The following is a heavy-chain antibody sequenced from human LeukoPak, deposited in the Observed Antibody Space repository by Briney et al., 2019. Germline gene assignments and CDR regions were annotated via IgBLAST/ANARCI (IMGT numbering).Heavy chain of an antibody. CDR1: GFAFEDYG. CDR2: VNWNGGST. Sequence: GGSLRLSCAASGFAFEDYGMNWVRQAPGKGLEWVSGVNWNGGSTGFAGSVKGRFTISRDNAKNSLYLQMNSLRAEDTALYYCARGYSGYDFGYYFDFWGQGTLVTVSS. V-gene: IGHV3-20*04. J-gene: IGHJ4*02. CDR3: ARGYSGYDFGYYFDF. D-gene: IGHD5-12*01.